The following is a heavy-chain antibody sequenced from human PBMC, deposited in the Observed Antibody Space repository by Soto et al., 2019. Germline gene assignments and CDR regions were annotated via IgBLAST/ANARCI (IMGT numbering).Heavy chain of an antibody. Sequence: SETLSLTCSVSGGSMSEYFWSWIRQSPGKGLEWIGYIYYLGSTDYNPSLKSRVTISVDTSKRQFSLRLTSVTAADTAVYYCARDGYDGSGSPYPAYWGPGTQVTSPQ. D-gene: IGHD3-10*01. CDR3: ARDGYDGSGSPYPAY. CDR1: GGSMSEYF. CDR2: IYYLGST. J-gene: IGHJ4*02. V-gene: IGHV4-59*01.